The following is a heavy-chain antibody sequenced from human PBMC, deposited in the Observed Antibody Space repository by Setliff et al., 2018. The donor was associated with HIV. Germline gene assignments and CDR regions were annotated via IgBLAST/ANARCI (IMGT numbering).Heavy chain of an antibody. CDR3: ATSPAGEILGSRPFYFDY. CDR1: GGSISSHY. CDR2: IYTSGNT. D-gene: IGHD3-10*01. V-gene: IGHV4-4*07. J-gene: IGHJ4*02. Sequence: SETLSLTCTVSGGSISSHYWSWIRQPAGKGLEWIGRIYTSGNTNYNPSLKSRVTMSVDTSKNQFSLKLSSVTAADTAVYYCATSPAGEILGSRPFYFDYWGQGTLVTVSS.